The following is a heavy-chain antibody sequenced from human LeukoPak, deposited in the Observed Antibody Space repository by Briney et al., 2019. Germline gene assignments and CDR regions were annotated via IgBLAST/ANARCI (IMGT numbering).Heavy chain of an antibody. D-gene: IGHD1-7*01. V-gene: IGHV4-59*01. J-gene: IGHJ3*02. CDR2: IYYSGST. CDR1: GGSISSYY. CDR3: AGARITGTIHGAFDI. Sequence: SETLSLTCTVSGGSISSYYWSWIRQPPGKGLEWIGYIYYSGSTNYNPSLKSRVTISVDTSKNQFSLKLSSVTAADTAVYYCAGARITGTIHGAFDIWGQGTMVTVSS.